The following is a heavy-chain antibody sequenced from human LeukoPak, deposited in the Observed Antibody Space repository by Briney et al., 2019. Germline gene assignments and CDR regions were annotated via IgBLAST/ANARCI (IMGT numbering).Heavy chain of an antibody. CDR2: IYYSGST. V-gene: IGHV4-39*01. CDR3: ARHVATVTTYFDY. CDR1: GGSISSYY. D-gene: IGHD4-17*01. Sequence: SETLSLTCTVSGGSISSYYWSWIRQPPGKGLEWIGSIYYSGSTYYNPSLKSRVTISVDTSKSQFSLKLSSVTAADTAVYYCARHVATVTTYFDYWGQGTLVTVSS. J-gene: IGHJ4*02.